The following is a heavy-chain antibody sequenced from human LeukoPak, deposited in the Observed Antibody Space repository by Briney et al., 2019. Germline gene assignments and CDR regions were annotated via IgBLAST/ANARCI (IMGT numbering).Heavy chain of an antibody. Sequence: SVKVSCKASGGTFSSYAISWVRQAPGQGLEWMGRIIPILGIANYAQKFQGRVTITADKSTSTAYMELSSLRSEDTAVYYCASGSGSYYFDYWGQGTLVTVSS. CDR2: IIPILGIA. J-gene: IGHJ4*02. CDR1: GGTFSSYA. D-gene: IGHD3-10*01. V-gene: IGHV1-69*04. CDR3: ASGSGSYYFDY.